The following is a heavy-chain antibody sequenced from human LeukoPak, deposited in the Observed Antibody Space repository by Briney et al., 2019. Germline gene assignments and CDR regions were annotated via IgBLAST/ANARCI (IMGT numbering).Heavy chain of an antibody. CDR2: IYHSGST. Sequence: SETLSLTCAVSGYSISSGYYWGWIRQPPGKGLEWIGSIYHSGSTDYNPSLKSRVTISVDTSKNQFSLKLRSVTAADTAVYYCASQQQLVLLDWFDPWGQGTLVTVSS. D-gene: IGHD6-13*01. CDR3: ASQQQLVLLDWFDP. CDR1: GYSISSGYY. J-gene: IGHJ5*02. V-gene: IGHV4-38-2*01.